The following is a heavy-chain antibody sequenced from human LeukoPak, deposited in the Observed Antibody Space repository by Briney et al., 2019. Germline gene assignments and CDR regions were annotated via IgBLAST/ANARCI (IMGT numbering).Heavy chain of an antibody. CDR3: ARXRSPYYXXLXXYSYYYYYMDV. Sequence: SETLSLTCTVSGGSISSYYWSWIRQPPGKGLEWIGYIYYSGSTNYNPSLKSRVTISVDTSKNQFSLKLSSVTAADTAVYYCARXRSPYYXXLXXYSYYYYYMDVWGKGTTVTVSS. D-gene: IGHD3-9*01. V-gene: IGHV4-59*01. CDR2: IYYSGST. CDR1: GGSISSYY. J-gene: IGHJ6*03.